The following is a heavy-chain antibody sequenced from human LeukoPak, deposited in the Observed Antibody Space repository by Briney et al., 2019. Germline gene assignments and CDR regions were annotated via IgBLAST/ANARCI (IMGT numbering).Heavy chain of an antibody. V-gene: IGHV3-33*01. Sequence: PGRSLRLSCAASGFTFSSYGMHWVRQTPGKGLEWVAAVRTDGSNANYADSVKGRFTISRDNSKNTLFLQMNSLKVEDAAVYFCARGGGGFLDYWGQGTLVTVSS. CDR3: ARGGGGFLDY. D-gene: IGHD2-15*01. CDR2: VRTDGSNA. J-gene: IGHJ4*02. CDR1: GFTFSSYG.